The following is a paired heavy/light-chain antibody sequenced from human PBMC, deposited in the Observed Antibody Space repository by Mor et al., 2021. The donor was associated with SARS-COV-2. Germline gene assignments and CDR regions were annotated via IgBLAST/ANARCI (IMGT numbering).Light chain of an antibody. J-gene: IGKJ1*01. CDR3: QQYNSYSLA. CDR2: KAS. V-gene: IGKV1-5*03. Sequence: DIQMTQSPSTLSASVGDRVTITCRASQSISSWLAWYQQKPGKAPKLLIYKASSLESGVPSRFSGSGSGTEFTLTISSLQPDDFATYYCQQYNSYSLAFGQGTKVEIK. CDR1: QSISSW.
Heavy chain of an antibody. D-gene: IGHD3-22*01. V-gene: IGHV3-21*01. J-gene: IGHJ4*02. CDR2: ISSSSSYI. CDR3: ARTSRSGYESTPADFDY. Sequence: EVQLVESGGGLVKPGGSLRLSCAASGFTFSSYSMNWVRQAPGKGLEWVSSISSSSSYIYYADSVKGRFTISRDNAKNSLYLQMNSLRAEDTAVYYCARTSRSGYESTPADFDYWGQGTLVTVSS. CDR1: GFTFSSYS.